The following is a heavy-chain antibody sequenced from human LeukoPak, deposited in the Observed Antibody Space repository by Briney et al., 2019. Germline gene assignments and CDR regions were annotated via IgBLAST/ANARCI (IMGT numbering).Heavy chain of an antibody. Sequence: SETLSLTCAVYGGSFSGYYWSWLRQPPGKGLEWIGEIDHSGSTNYNPSLKSRVTISVDTSKNQFSLKLSSVTAADTAVYYCARGRSITIFGVVIQYYYYMDVWGKGTTVTVSS. CDR3: ARGRSITIFGVVIQYYYYMDV. D-gene: IGHD3-3*01. J-gene: IGHJ6*03. CDR2: IDHSGST. CDR1: GGSFSGYY. V-gene: IGHV4-34*01.